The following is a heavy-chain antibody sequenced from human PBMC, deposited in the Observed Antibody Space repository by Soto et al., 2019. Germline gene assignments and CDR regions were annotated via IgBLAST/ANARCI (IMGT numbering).Heavy chain of an antibody. V-gene: IGHV6-1*01. CDR2: TYYRSKWYS. Sequence: PSQTLSLTCAISGDSLSSTSAAWGWIRQSPSRGLEWLGRTYYRSKWYSDYAVSVKSRITINPDTSKNQFSLQLNSVTPEDTAVYYCARGSYYSGWVWGQGTLVTVSS. J-gene: IGHJ4*02. D-gene: IGHD6-19*01. CDR1: GDSLSSTSAA. CDR3: ARGSYYSGWV.